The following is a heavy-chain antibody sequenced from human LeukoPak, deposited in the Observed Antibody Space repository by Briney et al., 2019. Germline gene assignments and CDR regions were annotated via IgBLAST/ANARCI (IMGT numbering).Heavy chain of an antibody. V-gene: IGHV4-34*01. CDR2: INHSGST. Sequence: SETLSLTCAVYGGSFSGYYWSWIRQPPGKGLEWIGEINHSGSTNYNPSPKSRVTISVDTSKNQFSLKLSSVTAADTAVYYCARRQGYYYGSGISPWGQGTLVTVSS. J-gene: IGHJ5*02. CDR1: GGSFSGYY. D-gene: IGHD3-10*01. CDR3: ARRQGYYYGSGISP.